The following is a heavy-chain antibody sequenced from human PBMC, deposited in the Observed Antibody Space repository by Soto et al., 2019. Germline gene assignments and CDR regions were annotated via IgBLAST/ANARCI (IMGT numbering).Heavy chain of an antibody. Sequence: GESLKISCKGSGYNYDTYWIAWVRQMPGKGLEWMGIIFPRDSDTRYRPSFQGQVTISADRSTTTAYLQWYSLKASDTAMYYCARSYYDSSGYYYDMDYWGQGTLVTVSS. CDR1: GYNYDTYW. V-gene: IGHV5-51*01. J-gene: IGHJ4*02. CDR3: ARSYYDSSGYYYDMDY. D-gene: IGHD3-22*01. CDR2: IFPRDSDT.